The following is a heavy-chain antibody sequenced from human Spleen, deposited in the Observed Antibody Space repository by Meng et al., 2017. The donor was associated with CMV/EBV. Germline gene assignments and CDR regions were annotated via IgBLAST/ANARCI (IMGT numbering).Heavy chain of an antibody. D-gene: IGHD3-10*01. CDR2: INHSGIT. CDR1: GVSFSGYY. Sequence: QVQLQHGGARLWKPSDTLSLTCPVYGVSFSGYYWSWTRQPPGKGLEWIGEINHSGITNYNPSLKSRVTISVDTSKNQFSLKLSSVTAADTAVYYCARGAGITRGGHLSYWGQGTLVTVSS. V-gene: IGHV4-34*01. CDR3: ARGAGITRGGHLSY. J-gene: IGHJ4*02.